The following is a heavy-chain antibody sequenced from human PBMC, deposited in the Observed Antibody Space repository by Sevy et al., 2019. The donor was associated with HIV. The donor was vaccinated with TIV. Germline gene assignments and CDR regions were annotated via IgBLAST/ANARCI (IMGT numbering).Heavy chain of an antibody. CDR3: ARGKSGYGYGFDY. V-gene: IGHV3-66*01. CDR1: GFPVSSNY. CDR2: IYSDGST. J-gene: IGHJ4*02. Sequence: GGSLRLSCAASGFPVSSNYISWVRQAPGKGLEWVSVIYSDGSTYHADSVKGRFTISRDNSKNTLYLQMNSLRVEDTAVYYCARGKSGYGYGFDYWGQGTLVTVSS. D-gene: IGHD5-18*01.